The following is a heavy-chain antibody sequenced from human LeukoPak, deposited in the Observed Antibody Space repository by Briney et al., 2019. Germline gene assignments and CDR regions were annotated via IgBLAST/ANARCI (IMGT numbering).Heavy chain of an antibody. CDR2: IQYSGSNK. CDR3: AKDLAYSNSWYIEY. CDR1: GFNFSRYA. J-gene: IGHJ4*02. Sequence: GGSLRLSCAASGFNFSRYAMHWVRQAPGKGLEWVAFIQYSGSNKYYLDSLKGRFTISRDNSKNTLILDMNSLRDDDTAVYYCAKDLAYSNSWYIEYWGQGTLVTVSS. D-gene: IGHD6-13*01. V-gene: IGHV3-30*02.